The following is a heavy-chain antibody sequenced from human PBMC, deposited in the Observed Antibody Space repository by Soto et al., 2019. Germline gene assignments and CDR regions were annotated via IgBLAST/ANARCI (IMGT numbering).Heavy chain of an antibody. CDR1: GYTFTSYA. CDR2: INAGNGNT. J-gene: IGHJ3*02. CDR3: ARHVAGIGAFDI. V-gene: IGHV1-3*01. D-gene: IGHD6-13*01. Sequence: ASVKVSCKASGYTFTSYAMHWVRQAPGQRLEWMGWINAGNGNTKYSQKFQGRVTITRDTSASTAYTELSSLRSEDTAVYYCARHVAGIGAFDIWGQGTMVTVSS.